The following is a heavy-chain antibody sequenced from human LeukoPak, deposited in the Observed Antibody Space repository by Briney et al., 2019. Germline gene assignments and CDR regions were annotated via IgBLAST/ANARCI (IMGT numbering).Heavy chain of an antibody. J-gene: IGHJ4*02. Sequence: PGGSLRLSCAASGFTFSSYWISWVRQAPGKGLEWVANIKQDGSEKYYVDSVKGRFTISRDNAKNSLYLQMNSLRAEDTAVYYCARDRPYYYDSSGYTPIDYWGQGTLVTVSS. D-gene: IGHD3-22*01. CDR3: ARDRPYYYDSSGYTPIDY. V-gene: IGHV3-7*03. CDR2: IKQDGSEK. CDR1: GFTFSSYW.